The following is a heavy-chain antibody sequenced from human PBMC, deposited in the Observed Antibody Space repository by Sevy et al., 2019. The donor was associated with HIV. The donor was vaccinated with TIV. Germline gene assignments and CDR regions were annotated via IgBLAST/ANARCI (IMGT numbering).Heavy chain of an antibody. Sequence: GGSRRLSCAASGFTFSSDAMSWVRQAPGKGLEWVSGISSGGSSTYYADSVKGRFTISRDNSKNTLYLEMNSLRADDTAVYYCAKGVGAIGFDYWGQGTLVTVSS. V-gene: IGHV3-23*01. CDR2: ISSGGSST. CDR1: GFTFSSDA. D-gene: IGHD1-26*01. J-gene: IGHJ4*02. CDR3: AKGVGAIGFDY.